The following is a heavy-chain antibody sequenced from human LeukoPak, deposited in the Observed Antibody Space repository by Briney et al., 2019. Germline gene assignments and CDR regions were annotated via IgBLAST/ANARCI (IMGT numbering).Heavy chain of an antibody. CDR2: IRYDGSNK. CDR1: GFTFSIYG. V-gene: IGHV3-30*02. J-gene: IGHJ4*02. Sequence: PGGSLRLSCAASGFTFSIYGMHWVRQAPGKGLEWVAFIRYDGSNKYYADSVKGRFTISRDNSKNTLYLQMNSLRAEDTAVYYCAKTLSSYGCSDYWGQGTLVTVAS. D-gene: IGHD4-17*01. CDR3: AKTLSSYGCSDY.